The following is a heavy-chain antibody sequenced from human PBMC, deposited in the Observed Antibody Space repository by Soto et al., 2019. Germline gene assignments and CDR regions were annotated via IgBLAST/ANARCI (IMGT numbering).Heavy chain of an antibody. CDR3: ARERRDITMVRGPLGY. J-gene: IGHJ4*02. CDR1: GFTFSSCS. V-gene: IGHV3-48*02. D-gene: IGHD3-10*01. CDR2: ISGSSSTI. Sequence: PGGSLILSCAASGFTFSSCSMHWFRQAPGKGLEWVSYISGSSSTIYYADSVKGRFTISRDNAKNSLYLQMNSLRDEDTAVYYCARERRDITMVRGPLGYWAQGSLVTVYS.